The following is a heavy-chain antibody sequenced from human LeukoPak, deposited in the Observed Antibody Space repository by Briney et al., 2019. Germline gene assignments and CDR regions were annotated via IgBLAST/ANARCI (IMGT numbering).Heavy chain of an antibody. CDR3: VSPRGFSYGYFDY. CDR2: IYYSKNT. V-gene: IGHV4-39*01. Sequence: NPGGSLRLSCAASGFTFSSYAMSWIRQPPGKGLEWIGSIYYSKNTYYNPSLKSRVTISADTSKNQFSLTLGSVSATDTAVYYCVSPRGFSYGYFDYWGQGTLVTVSS. D-gene: IGHD5-18*01. CDR1: GFTFSSYA. J-gene: IGHJ4*02.